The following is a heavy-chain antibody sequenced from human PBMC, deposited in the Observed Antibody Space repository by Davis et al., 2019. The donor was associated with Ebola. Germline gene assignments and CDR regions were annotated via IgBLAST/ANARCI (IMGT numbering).Heavy chain of an antibody. CDR1: GGSLSGYY. J-gene: IGHJ4*02. CDR2: INHSGRT. V-gene: IGHV4-34*01. D-gene: IGHD1-26*01. CDR3: ARINVRTSGSYDFDY. Sequence: PGGSLRLSCAVYGGSLSGYYWTWTRQSPGKGLEWIGEINHSGRTNYNPSLKSRVTISLDTSKNQFSLKLSSVTAADTAVYYCARINVRTSGSYDFDYWGQGTLVPVSS.